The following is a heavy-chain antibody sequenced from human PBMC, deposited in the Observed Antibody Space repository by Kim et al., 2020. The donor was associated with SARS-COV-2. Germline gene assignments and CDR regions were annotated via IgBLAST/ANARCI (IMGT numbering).Heavy chain of an antibody. D-gene: IGHD2-2*01. V-gene: IGHV3-30-3*01. CDR3: AGSPSSRTRHYYYYYYM. Sequence: GGSLRLSCAASGFTFSSYPMHWVRQAPGKGLEWVAVISYDGSNKYYADSVKGRFTISRDNSKNTLYLQMNSLRAEDTAVYYCAGSPSSRTRHYYYYYYM. CDR2: ISYDGSNK. CDR1: GFTFSSYP. J-gene: IGHJ6*03.